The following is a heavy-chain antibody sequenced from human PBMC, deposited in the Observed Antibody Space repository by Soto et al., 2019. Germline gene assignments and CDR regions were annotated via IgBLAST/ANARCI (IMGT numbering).Heavy chain of an antibody. J-gene: IGHJ4*01. CDR3: PRDSGYGSGNSANHHLDX. Sequence: GGSLRLSCAASGFTFGHYWMSWVGQAPGKGLEWVSAINFDASEKKYVYSVKVTLTMSRDNHTNSLYLQMDSLRAEDTAVYYCPRDSGYGSGNSANHHLDXCVHGTLVTISX. CDR2: INFDASEK. CDR1: GFTFGHYW. D-gene: IGHD3-10*01. V-gene: IGHV3-7*01.